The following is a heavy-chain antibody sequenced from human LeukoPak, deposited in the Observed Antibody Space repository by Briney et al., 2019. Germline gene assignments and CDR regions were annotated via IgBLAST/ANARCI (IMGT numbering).Heavy chain of an antibody. J-gene: IGHJ4*02. CDR1: GFTFSHYC. D-gene: IGHD5-24*01. V-gene: IGHV3-48*04. CDR2: ISSRRGSTI. Sequence: GGSLRLSCAASGFTFSHYCMHWVRQAPGKGLEWVSYISSRRGSTIFYADYVKGRFTISRDNAKNSRYLQMNSLRAEDTAVYYCARDRGFQDGYNNPPFDFWGQGTLVTVSS. CDR3: ARDRGFQDGYNNPPFDF.